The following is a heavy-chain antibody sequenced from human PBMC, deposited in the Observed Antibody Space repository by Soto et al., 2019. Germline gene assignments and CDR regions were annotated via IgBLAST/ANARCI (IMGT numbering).Heavy chain of an antibody. CDR2: IIPIFGTA. J-gene: IGHJ4*02. Sequence: ASVKVSCKASGGTFSSYAISWVRQAPGQGLEWMGGIIPIFGTANYAQKFQGRVTITADESTSTAYMELSSLRSEDTAVYYCARDRDPFGVFDYWGQGTLVTVSS. V-gene: IGHV1-69*13. CDR1: GGTFSSYA. D-gene: IGHD2-8*01. CDR3: ARDRDPFGVFDY.